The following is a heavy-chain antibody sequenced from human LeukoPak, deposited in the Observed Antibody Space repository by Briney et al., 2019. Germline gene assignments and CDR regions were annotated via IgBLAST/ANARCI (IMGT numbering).Heavy chain of an antibody. Sequence: SETLSLTCAVYGGSFSGYYWSWIRQPPRKGLEWIGEINHSGSTNYNPSLKSRVTISVDTSKNQFSLKLSSVTAADTAVYYCARGTVGYYDFWSGHKKQYYFDYWGQGTLVTVSS. J-gene: IGHJ4*02. CDR2: INHSGST. CDR3: ARGTVGYYDFWSGHKKQYYFDY. V-gene: IGHV4-34*01. D-gene: IGHD3-3*01. CDR1: GGSFSGYY.